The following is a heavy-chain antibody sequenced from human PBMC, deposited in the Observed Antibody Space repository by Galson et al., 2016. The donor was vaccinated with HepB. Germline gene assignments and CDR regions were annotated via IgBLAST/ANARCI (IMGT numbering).Heavy chain of an antibody. CDR3: PRGPNVAVAATYRDSVMGY. CDR1: GFTFSSYW. Sequence: SLRLSCAASGFTFSSYWMHWVRQAPGKGLVWVSRINSDGSRTNYADSVKGRFTISRDNAKNTLYLQMNSLRAEDTAVYYCPRGPNVAVAATYRDSVMGYWGQGTLVTVSS. J-gene: IGHJ4*02. D-gene: IGHD2-15*01. V-gene: IGHV3-74*01. CDR2: INSDGSRT.